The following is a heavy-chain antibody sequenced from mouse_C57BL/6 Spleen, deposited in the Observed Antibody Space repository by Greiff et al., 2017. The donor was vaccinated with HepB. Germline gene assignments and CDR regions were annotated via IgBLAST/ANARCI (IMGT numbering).Heavy chain of an antibody. Sequence: QVSLKVSGPGILQSSQTPSLTCSFSGVLLSPSWMGVGWIRLPSGKGLEWLAHLYWDDDKRYNPSLKSRLTISKDTSRNQVFLKITSVDTADTATYYCARGTTVVANDYAMDYWGQGTSVTVSS. CDR2: LYWDDDK. CDR3: ARGTTVVANDYAMDY. CDR1: GVLLSPSWMG. D-gene: IGHD1-1*01. V-gene: IGHV8-12*01. J-gene: IGHJ4*01.